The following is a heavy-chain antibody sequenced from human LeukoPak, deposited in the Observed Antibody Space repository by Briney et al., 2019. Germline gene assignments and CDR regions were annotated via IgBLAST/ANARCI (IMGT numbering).Heavy chain of an antibody. J-gene: IGHJ4*02. Sequence: PGGSLRLSCAASGFTFSSYSMNWVRQAPGKGLEWVSSISSSSSYIYYADSVKGRFTISRDNAKNSLYLQMNSLRAEDTAVYYCARGVSSSWRPMSGDYWGQGTLVTVSS. CDR1: GFTFSSYS. CDR2: ISSSSSYI. V-gene: IGHV3-21*01. D-gene: IGHD6-13*01. CDR3: ARGVSSSWRPMSGDY.